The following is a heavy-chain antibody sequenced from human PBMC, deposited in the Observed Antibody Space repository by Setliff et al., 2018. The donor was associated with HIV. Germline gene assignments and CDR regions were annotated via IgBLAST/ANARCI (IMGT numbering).Heavy chain of an antibody. V-gene: IGHV4-39*01. J-gene: IGHJ4*02. CDR3: ARGLTSVAG. Sequence: PSETLSLTCTVSGGSISSKSYYWGWIRQPPGKGLEWIGSIYYSGSTYYNPSLKSRVAISVDTSKNQFSLKLSSVTAADTAVYYRARGLTSVAGWGQGTLVTVSS. D-gene: IGHD6-19*01. CDR1: GGSISSKSYY. CDR2: IYYSGST.